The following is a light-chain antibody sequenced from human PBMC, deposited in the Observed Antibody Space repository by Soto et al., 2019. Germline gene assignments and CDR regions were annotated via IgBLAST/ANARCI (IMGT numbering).Light chain of an antibody. J-gene: IGLJ2*01. Sequence: SYELTQPPSVSVSLGQTASITSPGGILGNKYARWYQQKPGQSPVLVIYQDNKRPSGIPERFSGSNSGNTATLTITGTQAMEEADYYCQAWASSTALVFGGGTQLTV. V-gene: IGLV3-1*01. CDR3: QAWASSTALV. CDR2: QDN. CDR1: ILGNKY.